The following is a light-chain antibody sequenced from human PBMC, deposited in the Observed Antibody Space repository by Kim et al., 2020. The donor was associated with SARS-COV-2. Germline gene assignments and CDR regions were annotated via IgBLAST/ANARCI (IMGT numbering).Light chain of an antibody. J-gene: IGLJ2*01. Sequence: SYELTQPPSVSVSPGQTASITCSGDKLADKYACWYQQKPGQSPVLVIYQDSKRPSGIPERFSGSNSGNTATLTISGTQAMDEADYYCQAWDSSTANVVFGGGTQLTVL. CDR2: QDS. CDR1: KLADKY. V-gene: IGLV3-1*01. CDR3: QAWDSSTANVV.